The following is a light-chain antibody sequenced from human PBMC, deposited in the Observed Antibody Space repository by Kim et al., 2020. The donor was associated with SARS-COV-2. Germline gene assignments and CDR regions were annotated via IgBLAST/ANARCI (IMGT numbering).Light chain of an antibody. CDR1: QGVSSW. V-gene: IGKV1D-16*01. CDR3: QQYNSYPRT. CDR2: AAS. J-gene: IGKJ1*01. Sequence: ASVGDRVTITCRASQGVSSWLAWYQQKPEKAPKSLIYAASNLQSGVPSRFSGSGSGTDFTLTISSLQPEDSATYYCQQYNSYPRTFGQGTKLEI.